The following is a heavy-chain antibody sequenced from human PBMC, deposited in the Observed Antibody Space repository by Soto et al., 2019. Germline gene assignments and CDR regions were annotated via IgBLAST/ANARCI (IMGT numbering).Heavy chain of an antibody. Sequence: QVQLVQSGAEVKKPGSSVKVSCKASGCTFSSYTISWVRQAPGQGLEWMGRIIPILGIANYAQKFQGRVTITADKSTSTAYMELSSLRSEDTAVYYGARVVSGGGGMDVWGQGTTVTVSS. V-gene: IGHV1-69*02. CDR2: IIPILGIA. CDR3: ARVVSGGGGMDV. J-gene: IGHJ6*02. D-gene: IGHD3-16*01. CDR1: GCTFSSYT.